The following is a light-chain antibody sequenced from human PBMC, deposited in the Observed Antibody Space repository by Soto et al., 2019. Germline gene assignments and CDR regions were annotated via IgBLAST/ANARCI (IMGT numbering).Light chain of an antibody. J-gene: IGKJ1*01. CDR3: QQSYSTTWT. CDR2: AAS. V-gene: IGKV1-39*01. CDR1: QGISTF. Sequence: DIQMPQSPSSLSASVGDRVTITCRASQGISTFLNWYQHKPGKAPKLLIYAASSLQSGVPSRFSGIGSETDFTLTISSLQPEDFATYSCQQSYSTTWTFGQGTTVEIQ.